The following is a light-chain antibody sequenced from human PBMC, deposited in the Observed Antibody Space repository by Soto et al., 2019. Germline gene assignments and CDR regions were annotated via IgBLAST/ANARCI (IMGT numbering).Light chain of an antibody. Sequence: DIQMTQSPSSLSASVGDRVTITCRASQSITSYLNWYQQKPGKAPKLLISAASSLRSGVPSRFSGSGSGTDFTLTISSLQPEDFATYYCQQSYSTSLMFGQGTKVEIK. CDR1: QSITSY. J-gene: IGKJ1*01. CDR3: QQSYSTSLM. CDR2: AAS. V-gene: IGKV1-39*01.